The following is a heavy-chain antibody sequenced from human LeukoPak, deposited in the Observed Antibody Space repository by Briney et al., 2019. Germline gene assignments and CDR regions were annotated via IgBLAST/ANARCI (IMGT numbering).Heavy chain of an antibody. J-gene: IGHJ4*02. V-gene: IGHV1-69*13. Sequence: GASVKVSCKASVGTFSSYAISWVRQAPGQGLEWMGGIIPIFGTANYAQKFQGRVTITADESTSTGYMELSSLRSEDTAVYYCARGGIVQLETEYYFDYWGQGTLVTVSS. CDR3: ARGGIVQLETEYYFDY. CDR2: IIPIFGTA. CDR1: VGTFSSYA. D-gene: IGHD1-1*01.